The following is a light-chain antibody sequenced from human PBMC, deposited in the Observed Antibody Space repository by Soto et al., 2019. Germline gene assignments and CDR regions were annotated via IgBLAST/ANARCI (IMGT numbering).Light chain of an antibody. CDR2: TAS. CDR1: QTISSW. Sequence: DIQMTQSPSTLSGSVGGIVSITCRASQTISSWLAWYQQKPGKAPKLLIYTASTFKSGVPSRFSGSGSGTEFTLPISSLQPEDFASYYCQQYNSYSTFGQGTKVDI. V-gene: IGKV1-5*03. CDR3: QQYNSYST. J-gene: IGKJ1*01.